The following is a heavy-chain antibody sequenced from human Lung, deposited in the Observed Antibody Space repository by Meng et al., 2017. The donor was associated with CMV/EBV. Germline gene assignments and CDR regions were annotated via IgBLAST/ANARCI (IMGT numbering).Heavy chain of an antibody. CDR3: AKDDYRTPAPDAFDI. V-gene: IGHV3-33*06. D-gene: IGHD4/OR15-4a*01. Sequence: GESLKIPCSASGFTFSNYGMHWVRQAPGKGLEWVAVIWYDGKTKYYADSVKGRFSISRDNSKYTLYLQMNSLRADDTAVYYCAKDDYRTPAPDAFDIWGQGTMVTVSS. CDR2: IWYDGKTK. CDR1: GFTFSNYG. J-gene: IGHJ3*02.